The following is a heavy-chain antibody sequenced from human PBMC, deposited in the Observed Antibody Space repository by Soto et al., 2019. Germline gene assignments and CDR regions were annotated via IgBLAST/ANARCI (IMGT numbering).Heavy chain of an antibody. V-gene: IGHV3-9*01. J-gene: IGHJ4*02. D-gene: IGHD5-12*01. CDR3: AKDWGRWLQLRLVDY. Sequence: EVQLVESGGGLVQPGRSLRLSCAASGFTFDDYAMHWVRQAPGKGLEWVSGISWNSGSIGYADSVKGRFTISRDNAKNSLYLQMNSLRAEDTALYYCAKDWGRWLQLRLVDYWGQGTLVTVSS. CDR2: ISWNSGSI. CDR1: GFTFDDYA.